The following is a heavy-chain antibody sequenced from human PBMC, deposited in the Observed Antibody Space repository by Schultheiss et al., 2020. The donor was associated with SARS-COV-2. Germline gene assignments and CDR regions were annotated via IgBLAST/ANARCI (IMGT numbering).Heavy chain of an antibody. D-gene: IGHD3-22*01. CDR2: IYYSGST. Sequence: SETLSLTCAVSGASISRSGYYWGWIRQSPGKGLEWIGYIYYSGSTKYNPSLKSRVTISIDTSKNQFSLRLSSVTAADTAVYYCARGDSLGWFDPWGQGTLVTVSS. CDR3: ARGDSLGWFDP. CDR1: GASISRSGYY. J-gene: IGHJ5*02. V-gene: IGHV4-61*08.